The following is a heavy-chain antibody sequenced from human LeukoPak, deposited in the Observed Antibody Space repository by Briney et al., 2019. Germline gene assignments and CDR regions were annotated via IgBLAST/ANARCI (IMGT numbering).Heavy chain of an antibody. V-gene: IGHV3-66*02. J-gene: IGHJ4*02. CDR2: IYSGGST. D-gene: IGHD2-21*01. CDR1: GFTVSSNY. CDR3: ARDRGSPLRKPIPRDYYFDS. Sequence: GGSLRLSCAASGFTVSSNYMSWVRQAPGKGLEWVSVIYSGGSTYYADSVKGRFTISRDNSKNTLYLQMNSLRAEDTAVYFCARDRGSPLRKPIPRDYYFDSWGQGSLVTVSS.